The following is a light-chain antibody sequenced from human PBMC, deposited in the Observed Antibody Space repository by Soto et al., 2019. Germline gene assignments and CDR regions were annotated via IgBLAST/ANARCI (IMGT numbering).Light chain of an antibody. V-gene: IGLV1-40*01. Sequence: QSVLSQPPSVSGAPGQRVIISCTGSSSNIGAGYDVHWYQQLPGVAPKPLIYGNNNRPSGVPDRFSCSRSGTSASPAIIGLQTEDEGDYYCQSFDSSHYVFGSGTKVTVL. CDR2: GNN. CDR3: QSFDSSHYV. CDR1: SSNIGAGYD. J-gene: IGLJ1*01.